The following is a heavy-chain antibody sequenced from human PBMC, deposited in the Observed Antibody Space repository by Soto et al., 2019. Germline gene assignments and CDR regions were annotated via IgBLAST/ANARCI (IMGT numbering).Heavy chain of an antibody. CDR1: GYTFIDFY. V-gene: IGHV1-2*02. J-gene: IGHJ4*02. CDR3: ATSTYNDFWSRSY. Sequence: ASLKVSCKPSGYTFIDFYIHWVRQAPGQGLEWLGWINTNTGGAVYAQKFLGRVTMTRDTSISTAYMELSGLRSDDTAIYLCATSTYNDFWSRSYWGQGTLVTVSS. CDR2: INTNTGGA. D-gene: IGHD3-3*01.